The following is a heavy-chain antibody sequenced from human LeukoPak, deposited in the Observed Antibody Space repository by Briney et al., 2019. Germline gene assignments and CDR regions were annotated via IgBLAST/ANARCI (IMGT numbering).Heavy chain of an antibody. CDR2: IYTSEST. Sequence: PSETLSLTCTVSGGSISSYYWSWIRQPAGEGVEWIGRIYTSESTNYNPSLKSRVTMSVDTSKNQFSLKLSSVTAADKAVYYCAARRGDSSSSDYWGQGTLVTVSS. J-gene: IGHJ4*02. CDR3: AARRGDSSSSDY. D-gene: IGHD6-13*01. V-gene: IGHV4-4*07. CDR1: GGSISSYY.